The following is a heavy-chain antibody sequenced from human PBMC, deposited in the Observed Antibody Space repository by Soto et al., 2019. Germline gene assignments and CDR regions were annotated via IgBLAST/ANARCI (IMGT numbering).Heavy chain of an antibody. V-gene: IGHV4-34*01. D-gene: IGHD4-17*01. CDR3: AIQSYGDLRY. CDR1: GGSFRGYY. Sequence: QVQLQQWGAGLLKPSETLSLTCAVYGGSFRGYYWSWIRQPPGKGLEWIGEINHSGSTNYNPSLKSRLTISLETSKNQFSLKLSSVTAADTAVYYCAIQSYGDLRYWGRGTLVTVSS. CDR2: INHSGST. J-gene: IGHJ2*01.